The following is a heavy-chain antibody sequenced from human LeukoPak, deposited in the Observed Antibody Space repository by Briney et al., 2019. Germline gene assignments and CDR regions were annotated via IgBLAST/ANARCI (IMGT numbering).Heavy chain of an antibody. Sequence: GGSLRLSCAASGFTFSTYSMSWVRQAPGTGLEWVAVIWYDGSNKYFADSVKGRFTISRDNSKNTLYLQMNSLRAEDTAVYYCARELHLVGATPDAFDIWGQGTMVTVSS. CDR3: ARELHLVGATPDAFDI. J-gene: IGHJ3*02. CDR1: GFTFSTYS. CDR2: IWYDGSNK. V-gene: IGHV3-33*08. D-gene: IGHD1-26*01.